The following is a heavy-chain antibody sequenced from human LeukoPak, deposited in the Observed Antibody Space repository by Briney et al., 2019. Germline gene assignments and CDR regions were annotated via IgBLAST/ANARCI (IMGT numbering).Heavy chain of an antibody. CDR2: TYYRSTWYN. Sequence: SQTLSLTCAISGDSVSSNSATWDWIRQSPSRGLEWLGRTYYRSTWYNDYAVSVRGRITVNPDTSKNQFSLHLNSVTPEDTAVYYCARRLTQYDCFDPWGQGILVTVSS. CDR1: GDSVSSNSAT. D-gene: IGHD2-2*01. V-gene: IGHV6-1*01. CDR3: ARRLTQYDCFDP. J-gene: IGHJ5*02.